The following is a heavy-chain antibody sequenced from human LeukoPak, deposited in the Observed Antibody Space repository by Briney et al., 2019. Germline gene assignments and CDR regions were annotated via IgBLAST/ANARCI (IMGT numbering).Heavy chain of an antibody. V-gene: IGHV3-21*01. Sequence: GGSLRLSCAASGFTFSSYSMNWVRQAPGKGLEWVSSISSSSSYIYYADSVKGRFTISRDNAKNSLYLQMNSLRAEDTAVYYCARDLRALSYFDYWGQGTLVTVSS. CDR2: ISSSSSYI. CDR1: GFTFSSYS. CDR3: ARDLRALSYFDY. D-gene: IGHD2/OR15-2a*01. J-gene: IGHJ4*02.